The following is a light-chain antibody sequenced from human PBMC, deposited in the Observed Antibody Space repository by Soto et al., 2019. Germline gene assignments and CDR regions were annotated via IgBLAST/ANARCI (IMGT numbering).Light chain of an antibody. J-gene: IGLJ1*01. CDR3: AAWDDSLTDYV. CDR2: SNN. V-gene: IGLV1-44*01. Sequence: SVLTQAPSASETPGQRVTISCSGGSSNIGRNTVNWYQQLPGTAPKLLIYSNNRRPSGVPDRFSGSKSGTSASLATSGLQSEDEADYYCAAWDDSLTDYVFGTGTKVTVL. CDR1: SSNIGRNT.